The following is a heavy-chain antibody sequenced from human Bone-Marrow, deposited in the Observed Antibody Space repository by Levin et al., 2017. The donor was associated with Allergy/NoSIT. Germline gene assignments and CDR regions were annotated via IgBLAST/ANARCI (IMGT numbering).Heavy chain of an antibody. J-gene: IGHJ3*02. CDR3: ARILGPPSDAFDI. V-gene: IGHV2-26*01. CDR2: IFSNDEK. Sequence: VSGPTLVKPTETLTLTCTVSGFSLSNARMGVSWIRQPPGKALEWLAHIFSNDEKSYSTSLKSRLTISKDTSKSQVVLTMTNMDPVDTATYYCARILGPPSDAFDIWGQGTMVTVSS. CDR1: GFSLSNARMG.